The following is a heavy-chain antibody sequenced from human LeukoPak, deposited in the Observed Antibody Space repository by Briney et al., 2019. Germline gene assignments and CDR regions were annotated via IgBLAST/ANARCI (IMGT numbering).Heavy chain of an antibody. D-gene: IGHD1-1*01. Sequence: SETLSLTCAVYGGSSRGYYCNWLWIRQSPGKGLEWIGEINDSGSPNYNPSLKSRVTISVDTSKNQFSLKLSSVTAADTAVYYCARQGLQLYWFDPWGQGTLVTVSS. CDR1: GGSSRGYY. CDR3: ARQGLQLYWFDP. CDR2: INDSGSP. V-gene: IGHV4-34*01. J-gene: IGHJ5*02.